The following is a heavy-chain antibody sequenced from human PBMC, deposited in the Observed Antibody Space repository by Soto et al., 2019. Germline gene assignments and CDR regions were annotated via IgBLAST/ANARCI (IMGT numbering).Heavy chain of an antibody. CDR1: GFTFSSYG. CDR3: AKEIIAVSGPWDFDN. J-gene: IGHJ4*02. D-gene: IGHD6-19*01. CDR2: ISYDGSLK. V-gene: IGHV3-30*18. Sequence: QVQLVESGGGVVQPGRSLRLSCVASGFTFSSYGMSWVRQAPGKGLEWVAIISYDGSLKYYGDSVKGRFTISKDNSRNTLYLQMYSRRAEDTAVDYCAKEIIAVSGPWDFDNWGQGTLVTVSS.